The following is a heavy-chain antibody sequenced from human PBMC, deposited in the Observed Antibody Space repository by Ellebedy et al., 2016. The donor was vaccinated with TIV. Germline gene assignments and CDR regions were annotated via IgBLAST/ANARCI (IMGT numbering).Heavy chain of an antibody. Sequence: GGSLRLSCAASGFTFTPYAMNWVRQAPGKGLEWISYISGSSLTIYYADSVKDRFTISRDNAKNSLYLQMSSLTAEDTAVYYCARDMAWGNERVNDALDIWGQGTMVTVSA. D-gene: IGHD7-27*01. CDR1: GFTFTPYA. J-gene: IGHJ3*02. V-gene: IGHV3-48*04. CDR3: ARDMAWGNERVNDALDI. CDR2: ISGSSLTI.